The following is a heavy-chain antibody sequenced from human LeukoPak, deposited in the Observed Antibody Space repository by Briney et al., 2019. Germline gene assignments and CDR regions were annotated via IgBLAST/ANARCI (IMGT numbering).Heavy chain of an antibody. D-gene: IGHD2-15*01. CDR1: GGSFSGYY. Sequence: KPSETLSLTCAVYGGSFSGYYWSWIRQPPGKGLEWIGEIYHSGSTNYNPSLKSRVTISVDKSKNQFSLKLSSVTAADTAVYYCAATHSDIVVVVAATGDAFDIWGQGTMVTVSS. CDR2: IYHSGST. V-gene: IGHV4-34*01. J-gene: IGHJ3*02. CDR3: AATHSDIVVVVAATGDAFDI.